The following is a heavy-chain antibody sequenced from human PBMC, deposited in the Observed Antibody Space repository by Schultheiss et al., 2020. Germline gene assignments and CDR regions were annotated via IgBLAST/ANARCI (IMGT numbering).Heavy chain of an antibody. V-gene: IGHV1-3*01. D-gene: IGHD3-3*01. Sequence: ASVKVSCKASGYTFTSYAMHWVRQAPGQRLEWMGWINAGNGNTKYSQKFQGRVTITRDTSASTAYMELSSLRSEDTAVYYCARSYYDFWSGPESECYYGMDVWGQGTTVTVSS. J-gene: IGHJ6*02. CDR2: INAGNGNT. CDR3: ARSYYDFWSGPESECYYGMDV. CDR1: GYTFTSYA.